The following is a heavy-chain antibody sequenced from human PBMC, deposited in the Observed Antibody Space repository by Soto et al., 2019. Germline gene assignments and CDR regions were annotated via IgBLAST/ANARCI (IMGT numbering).Heavy chain of an antibody. CDR1: GFTFSSYA. CDR3: ARDGYCTNGVCYWPPDY. Sequence: GGSLRLSCAASGFTFSSYATHWVRQAPGKGLEWVAVISYDGSNKYYADSVKGRFTISRDNSKNTLYLQMNSLRAEDTAVYYCARDGYCTNGVCYWPPDYWGQGTLVTVSS. D-gene: IGHD2-8*01. CDR2: ISYDGSNK. J-gene: IGHJ4*02. V-gene: IGHV3-30-3*01.